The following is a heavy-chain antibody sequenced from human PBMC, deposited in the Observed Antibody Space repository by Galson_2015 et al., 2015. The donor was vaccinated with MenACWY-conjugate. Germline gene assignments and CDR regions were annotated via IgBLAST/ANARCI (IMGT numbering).Heavy chain of an antibody. CDR1: GDSCATYW. CDR2: ISPGDSNT. Sequence: QSDAEVTRSGESLKISCPGSGDSCATYWIAWVRQMPGRGLEWVGLISPGDSNTRYSPSFQGQVTISADKSIRTAYLQWSSLNASDTAMYYCARHPPGGRGLDVWGQGTTVTVSS. V-gene: IGHV5-51*01. J-gene: IGHJ6*02. D-gene: IGHD1-26*01. CDR3: ARHPPGGRGLDV.